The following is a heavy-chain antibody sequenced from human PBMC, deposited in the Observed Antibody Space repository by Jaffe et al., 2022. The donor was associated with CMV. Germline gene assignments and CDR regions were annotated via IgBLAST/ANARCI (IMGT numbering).Heavy chain of an antibody. CDR2: IYSGGST. D-gene: IGHD2-15*01. Sequence: EVQLVESGGGLIQPGGSLRLSCAASGFTVSSNYMSWVRQAPGKGLEWVSVIYSGGSTYYADSVKGRFTISRDNSKNTLYLQMNSLRAEDTAVYYCARDKPDCSGGSCYFSGYYYYGMDVWGQGTTVTVSS. CDR1: GFTVSSNY. CDR3: ARDKPDCSGGSCYFSGYYYYGMDV. V-gene: IGHV3-53*01. J-gene: IGHJ6*02.